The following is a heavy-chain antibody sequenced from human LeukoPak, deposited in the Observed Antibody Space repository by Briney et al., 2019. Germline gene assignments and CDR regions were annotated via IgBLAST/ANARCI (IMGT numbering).Heavy chain of an antibody. J-gene: IGHJ6*02. CDR1: GYTFTSYD. V-gene: IGHV1-8*01. CDR3: ARSSPDYYTMDV. CDR2: MNPNSGNT. Sequence: GASVKVSCKASGYTFTSYDINWVRQSTGQGLEWMGWMNPNSGNTGSAQKFQGRVTMTRNTFISTAYMELSSLRSEDTAVYYCARSSPDYYTMDVWRQGTTVTVSS.